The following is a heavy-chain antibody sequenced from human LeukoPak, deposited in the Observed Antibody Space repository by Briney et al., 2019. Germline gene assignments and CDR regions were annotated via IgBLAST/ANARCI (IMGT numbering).Heavy chain of an antibody. CDR3: AADRHSSGWYYYYYGMDV. J-gene: IGHJ6*02. V-gene: IGHV1-58*02. D-gene: IGHD6-19*01. Sequence: ASVKVSCKASGFTFTSSAMQWVRQARGQRLEWIGWIVVGSGNTNYAQKFQERVTITRDMSTSTAYMELSSLRSEDTAVYYCAADRHSSGWYYYYYGMDVWGQGTTVTVSS. CDR2: IVVGSGNT. CDR1: GFTFTSSA.